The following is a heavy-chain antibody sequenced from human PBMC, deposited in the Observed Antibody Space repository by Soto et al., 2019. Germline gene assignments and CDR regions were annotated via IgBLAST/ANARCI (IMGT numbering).Heavy chain of an antibody. D-gene: IGHD3-10*01. CDR3: ARPGSRFGRLGELNWFDP. J-gene: IGHJ5*02. CDR2: IKQDGSEK. CDR1: GFTFSSYW. V-gene: IGHV3-7*03. Sequence: PGGSLRLSCAASGFTFSSYWMSWVRQAPGKGLEWVANIKQDGSEKYYVDSVKGRFTISRDNAKNSLYLQMNSLRAEDTAVYYCARPGSRFGRLGELNWFDPWGQGTLVTVSS.